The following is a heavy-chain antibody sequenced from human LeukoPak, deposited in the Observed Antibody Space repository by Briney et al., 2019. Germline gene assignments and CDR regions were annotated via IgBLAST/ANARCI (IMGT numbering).Heavy chain of an antibody. V-gene: IGHV4-39*01. CDR2: IYYSGST. CDR3: ALDSGWSAFDI. Sequence: PSETLSLTCTVSGGSISSSSYYWGWIRPPPGKGLEWFGSIYYSGSTYYNPSLKSRVTISVDTSKNQFSLKLSSETAADTAVYYCALDSGWSAFDIWGQGTMVTVCS. CDR1: GGSISSSSYY. D-gene: IGHD6-19*01. J-gene: IGHJ3*02.